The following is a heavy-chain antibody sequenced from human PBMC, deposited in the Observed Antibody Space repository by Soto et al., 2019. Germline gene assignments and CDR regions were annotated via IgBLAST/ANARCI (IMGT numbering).Heavy chain of an antibody. CDR3: SRGWSLRITMVRGVKNYMDV. J-gene: IGHJ6*03. D-gene: IGHD3-10*01. CDR2: ISAYHGNT. CDR1: GYTFPRYG. Sequence: ASVTVPCKASGYTFPRYGISWVRQAPGQGLERMGWISAYHGNTHYAQKLQGRVTMTTDTSTSTAYMELRSLKSDDTAVYYCSRGWSLRITMVRGVKNYMDVLGKGTTVNVSS. V-gene: IGHV1-18*01.